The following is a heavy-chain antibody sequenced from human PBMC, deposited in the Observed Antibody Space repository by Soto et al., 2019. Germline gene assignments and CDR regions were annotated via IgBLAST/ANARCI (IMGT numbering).Heavy chain of an antibody. CDR1: GFTFRSYG. CDR2: LWSDGSNK. Sequence: GGSLRLSCAASGFTFRSYGFHWVRQAPGKGLEWVAVLWSDGSNKAYADSVKGRFTISRDESRNTVYLQMNSLRVEDTAVYYCARDGQIAARPGDFDYWGQGTLVTVSS. D-gene: IGHD6-6*01. V-gene: IGHV3-33*01. J-gene: IGHJ4*02. CDR3: ARDGQIAARPGDFDY.